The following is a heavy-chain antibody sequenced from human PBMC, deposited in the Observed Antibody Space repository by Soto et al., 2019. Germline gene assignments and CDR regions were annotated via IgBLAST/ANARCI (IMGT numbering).Heavy chain of an antibody. CDR3: ARVPTILEPHFDY. J-gene: IGHJ4*02. CDR2: IYSGGST. D-gene: IGHD1-1*01. Sequence: PGGSLRLSCAASGFTVSSNYMSWVRQAPGKGLEWVSVIYSGGSTYYADSVKGRFTISRDNSKNTLYLQMNSLRAEDTAVYYCARVPTILEPHFDYWGQGTLVTVSS. CDR1: GFTVSSNY. V-gene: IGHV3-66*01.